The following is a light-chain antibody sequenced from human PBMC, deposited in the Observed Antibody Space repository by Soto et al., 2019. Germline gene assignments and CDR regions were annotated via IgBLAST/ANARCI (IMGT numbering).Light chain of an antibody. Sequence: ERNTLSCRASERFARSYFSWCQQQPGQAPRLLMSGPSTRATGIPARFGGSGSGTDFTLTISRLEPEDFAVYYCEQYGSSGTFGQGTKVDI. J-gene: IGKJ1*01. CDR1: ERFARSY. V-gene: IGKV3-20*01. CDR2: GPS. CDR3: EQYGSSGT.